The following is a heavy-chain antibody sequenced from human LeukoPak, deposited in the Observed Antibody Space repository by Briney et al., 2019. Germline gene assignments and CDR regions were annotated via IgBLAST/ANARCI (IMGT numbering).Heavy chain of an antibody. D-gene: IGHD4-23*01. CDR1: GFIFSDYA. CDR2: ISGSGHVT. V-gene: IGHV3-23*01. Sequence: GGSLRLSCAASGFIFSDYAMSWVRQAPGKGLEWVSTISGSGHVTYFASSVKGRFTIFRDNSKNTLYLGMNSLRAEDTAIYYCAKGYGGKFFYFDYWGQGILVTVSS. J-gene: IGHJ4*02. CDR3: AKGYGGKFFYFDY.